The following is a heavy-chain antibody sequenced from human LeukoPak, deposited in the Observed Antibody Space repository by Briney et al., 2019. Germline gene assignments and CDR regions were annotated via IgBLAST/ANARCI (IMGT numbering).Heavy chain of an antibody. V-gene: IGHV1-69*01. Sequence: SQRVSSTGSGGTFTIYAISWGRQALGEEGEWMGEIITMLGAANYTQKFQGRETITAEEATSTAYMELSSLRSENPAVYYCARDLVVPAAMGTHDAFDIWGQGTLVTVSS. J-gene: IGHJ3*02. D-gene: IGHD2-2*01. CDR1: GGTFTIYA. CDR2: IITMLGAA. CDR3: ARDLVVPAAMGTHDAFDI.